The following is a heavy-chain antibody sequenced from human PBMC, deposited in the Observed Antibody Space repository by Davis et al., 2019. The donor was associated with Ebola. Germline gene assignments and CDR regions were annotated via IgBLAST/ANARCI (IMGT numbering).Heavy chain of an antibody. CDR2: IYYSGST. D-gene: IGHD2-2*01. CDR1: GGSISSYY. V-gene: IGHV4-59*01. CDR3: ARVYCSSTSCSYYFDY. Sequence: PSETLSLTCTVSGGSISSYYWSWIRQPPGKGLEWIGYIYYSGSTNYNPSLKSRVTISVDTSKNQFSLKLSSVTAADTAVYYCARVYCSSTSCSYYFDYWGQGTLVTVSS. J-gene: IGHJ4*02.